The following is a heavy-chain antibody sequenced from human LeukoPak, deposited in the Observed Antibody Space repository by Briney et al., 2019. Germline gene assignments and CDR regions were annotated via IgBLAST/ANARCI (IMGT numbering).Heavy chain of an antibody. CDR2: IYYSGST. Sequence: SETLSLTCTVSGGSISSYYWSWLRQPPGKGLEWIGYIYYSGSTNYNPFLKSRVTISVDTSKNHFSLELSSVTAADTAVYYCASSDYCDYYFDYWGQGTLVTVSS. CDR3: ASSDYCDYYFDY. V-gene: IGHV4-59*01. J-gene: IGHJ4*02. D-gene: IGHD4-17*01. CDR1: GGSISSYY.